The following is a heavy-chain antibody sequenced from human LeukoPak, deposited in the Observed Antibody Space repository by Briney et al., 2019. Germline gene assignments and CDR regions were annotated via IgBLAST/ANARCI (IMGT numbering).Heavy chain of an antibody. CDR3: AKDVLWYNHRPKDAFDI. V-gene: IGHV3-23*01. J-gene: IGHJ3*02. CDR1: GFTFSSYG. CDR2: ISGSGGST. D-gene: IGHD1-1*01. Sequence: GGTLRLSCAASGFTFSSYGMSWVRQAPGKGLEWVSAISGSGGSTYYADSVKGRFTTSRDNSKNTLYLQMNSLRAEDTAVYYCAKDVLWYNHRPKDAFDIWGQGTMVTVSS.